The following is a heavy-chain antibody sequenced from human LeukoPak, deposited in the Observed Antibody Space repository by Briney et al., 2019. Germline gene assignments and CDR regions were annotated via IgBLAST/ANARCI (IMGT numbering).Heavy chain of an antibody. J-gene: IGHJ1*01. Sequence: SETLSLTCAVYGGSFSGYYWSWIRQPPGKGLEWIGEINHSGSTNYNPSLKSRVTISVDTSKNQFSLKLSSVTAADTAMYYCARVAIVVVPAAIPGRYFQHWGQGTLVTVSS. D-gene: IGHD2-2*02. CDR1: GGSFSGYY. V-gene: IGHV4-34*01. CDR2: INHSGST. CDR3: ARVAIVVVPAAIPGRYFQH.